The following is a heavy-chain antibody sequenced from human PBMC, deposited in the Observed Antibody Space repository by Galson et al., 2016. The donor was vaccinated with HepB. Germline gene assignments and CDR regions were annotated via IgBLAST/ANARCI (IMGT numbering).Heavy chain of an antibody. J-gene: IGHJ6*02. D-gene: IGHD2-8*01. CDR1: RFTFSNYA. V-gene: IGHV3-23*01. CDR3: AKGSYCTTDVCYPTRKHFYYYTMDV. Sequence: SLRLSCAASRFTFSNYAMSWVRQAPGKGLEWVSIISGSGDRTYYADSVKGRFTVSRDNSKSTLYLQMNSLRAEDTAVYYCAKGSYCTTDVCYPTRKHFYYYTMDVRGQGTAVTVSS. CDR2: ISGSGDRT.